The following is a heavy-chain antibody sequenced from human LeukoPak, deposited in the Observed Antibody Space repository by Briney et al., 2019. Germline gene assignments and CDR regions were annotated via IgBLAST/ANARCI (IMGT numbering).Heavy chain of an antibody. D-gene: IGHD3-10*01. CDR2: ISGSGGST. V-gene: IGHV3-23*01. J-gene: IGHJ4*02. CDR3: AKVLGGFDY. Sequence: GGSLRLSCAASGFAFSSFAMHWVRQAPGKGLEWVSAISGSGGSTYYADSVKGRFTISRDNSKNTLYLQMNSLRAEDTAVYYCAKVLGGFDYWGQGTLVTVSS. CDR1: GFAFSSFA.